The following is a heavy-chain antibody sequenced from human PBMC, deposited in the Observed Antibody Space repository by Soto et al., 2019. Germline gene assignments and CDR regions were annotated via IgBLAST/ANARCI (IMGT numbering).Heavy chain of an antibody. Sequence: PTEALSVTCAVLSASLGDHYWSWIRQSPDKGLDRIGEVHPSGSTDYNPSLKSRLTLSLDTSKNQFSLKVASVTAADTAVYFCARGKPSGYRFGPRNFFYYGLDVWGPGTPVPVSS. V-gene: IGHV4-34*01. J-gene: IGHJ6*02. D-gene: IGHD5-18*01. CDR3: ARGKPSGYRFGPRNFFYYGLDV. CDR2: VHPSGST. CDR1: SASLGDHY.